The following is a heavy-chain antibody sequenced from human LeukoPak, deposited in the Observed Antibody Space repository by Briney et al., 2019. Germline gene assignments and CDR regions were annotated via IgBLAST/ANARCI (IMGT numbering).Heavy chain of an antibody. CDR3: TRAYDSGTYSSFDY. CDR2: ISGSGGST. J-gene: IGHJ4*02. V-gene: IGHV3-23*01. D-gene: IGHD3-10*01. Sequence: PGGSLRLSCAASGFTFGSYGMSWVRQAPGKGLEWVSAISGSGGSTYYADSVKGRFTISRDNAKNTLYLQMNGLRAEDTAVYYCTRAYDSGTYSSFDYWGQGTLVTVTS. CDR1: GFTFGSYG.